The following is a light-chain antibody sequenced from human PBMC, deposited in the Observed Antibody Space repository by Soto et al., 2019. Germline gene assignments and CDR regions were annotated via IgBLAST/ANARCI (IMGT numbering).Light chain of an antibody. Sequence: EIVMTQSPATLSVSPGERATLSCRASQSVSSNLAWYQHKPGQAPRLLIYATSTRAAGGPARFSGSGSGTDFTLTISSLQSEDFAIYFCQQYDKWPPYTFGQGTKLEIK. CDR2: ATS. CDR1: QSVSSN. J-gene: IGKJ2*01. V-gene: IGKV3-15*01. CDR3: QQYDKWPPYT.